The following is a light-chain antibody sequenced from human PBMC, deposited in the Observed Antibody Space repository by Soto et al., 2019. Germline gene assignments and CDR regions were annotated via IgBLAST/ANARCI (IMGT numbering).Light chain of an antibody. J-gene: IGKJ1*01. CDR1: QSISSS. CDR2: DAS. CDR3: QQRSEWPRT. Sequence: EIVLTQSPATLSLSPGERATLSCRASQSISSSLAWYQQKPGQAPRLLIFDASSRATGFPARFSGSGSGTDFHLTIGSLEPESFAVYYCQQRSEWPRTFGQGTKVEIK. V-gene: IGKV3-11*01.